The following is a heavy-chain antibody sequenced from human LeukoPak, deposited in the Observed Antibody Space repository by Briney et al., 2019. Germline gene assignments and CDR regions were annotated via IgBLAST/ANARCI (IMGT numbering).Heavy chain of an antibody. J-gene: IGHJ4*02. CDR3: AHSLQGGAAIF. CDR1: GFSLSTSGVG. CDR2: IYWDDDK. D-gene: IGHD2-2*02. Sequence: SGPTLVKPTQTLTLTCTCSGFSLSTSGVGVGWIRQPPGKALEWLAVIYWDDDKRYIPSLKTRLTITKDTSKNQVVLTMTNMDPVDTATYYCAHSLQGGAAIFWGQGTLVTVSS. V-gene: IGHV2-5*02.